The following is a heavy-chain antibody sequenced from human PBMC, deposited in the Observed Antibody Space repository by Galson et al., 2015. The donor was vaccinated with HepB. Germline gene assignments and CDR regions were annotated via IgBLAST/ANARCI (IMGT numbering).Heavy chain of an antibody. J-gene: IGHJ6*02. CDR1: GDSVSSNSAA. CDR3: ARDKLERRVDYYYYGMDV. CDR2: TYYRSKWYN. Sequence: CAISGDSVSSNSAAWNWIRQSPSRGLEWLGRTYYRSKWYNDYAVSVKSRITINPDTSKNQFSLQLNSVTPEDTAVYYCARDKLERRVDYYYYGMDVWGQGTTVTVSS. V-gene: IGHV6-1*01. D-gene: IGHD1-1*01.